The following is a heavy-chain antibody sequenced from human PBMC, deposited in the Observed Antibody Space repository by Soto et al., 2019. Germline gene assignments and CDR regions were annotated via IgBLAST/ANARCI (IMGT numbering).Heavy chain of an antibody. CDR2: ISDNGDTT. V-gene: IGHV3-64D*06. CDR3: VKGPALYDSSSFDF. D-gene: IGHD3-22*01. J-gene: IGHJ4*02. CDR1: GFPFSSYG. Sequence: PGGSLRLSCSASGFPFSSYGMHWVRQAPGKGLDYVSAISDNGDTTYHADFVKGRFTISRDNSKNTLYLQMSSLRADDTAVYYCVKGPALYDSSSFDFWGQGTQVTSPQ.